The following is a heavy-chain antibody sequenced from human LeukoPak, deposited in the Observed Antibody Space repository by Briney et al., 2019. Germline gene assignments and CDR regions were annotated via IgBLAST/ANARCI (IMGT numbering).Heavy chain of an antibody. D-gene: IGHD1-1*01. CDR2: ISDDGRNK. V-gene: IGHV3-30*03. CDR1: GFTFSDYA. CDR3: ARGRVRSHRTAPEY. J-gene: IGHJ4*02. Sequence: GGSLRLSCTASGFTFSDYAMHWVRPAPGKGLEWVAVISDDGRNKYYADSVKGRFTISRDNSKNTLSLQMNSLRDEDTAIYYCARGRVRSHRTAPEYWGQGTLVTVSS.